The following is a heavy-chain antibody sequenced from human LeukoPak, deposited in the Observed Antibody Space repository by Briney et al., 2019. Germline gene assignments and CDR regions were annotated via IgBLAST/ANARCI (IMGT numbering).Heavy chain of an antibody. CDR2: ISGSGGST. D-gene: IGHD3-22*01. V-gene: IGHV3-23*01. CDR1: GFTFSSYA. CDR3: ARDDYYDSSGYSKNDY. J-gene: IGHJ4*02. Sequence: GGSLRLSCAASGFTFSSYAMSWVRQAPGKGLEWVSAISGSGGSTYYADSVKGRFTISRDNSKNSLYLQMNSLRAEDTAVYYCARDDYYDSSGYSKNDYWGQGTLVTVSS.